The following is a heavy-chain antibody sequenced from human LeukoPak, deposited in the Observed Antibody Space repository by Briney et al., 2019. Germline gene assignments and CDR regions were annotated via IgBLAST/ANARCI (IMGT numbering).Heavy chain of an antibody. CDR2: IYDSGST. Sequence: SETLSLTCTVSGGSISRYFWSWIPQPPGQGLEWIGYIYDSGSTNYNPSLKSRVTISVDTSKNQFSLKLSSVTAADTAVYYCARVSVITADFDYWGQGTLVIVSS. J-gene: IGHJ4*02. CDR1: GGSISRYF. CDR3: ARVSVITADFDY. V-gene: IGHV4-59*08. D-gene: IGHD4-23*01.